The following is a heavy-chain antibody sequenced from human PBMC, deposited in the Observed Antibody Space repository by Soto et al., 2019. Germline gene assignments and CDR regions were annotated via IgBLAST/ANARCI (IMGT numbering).Heavy chain of an antibody. V-gene: IGHV2-5*02. CDR3: ARFTTISEKWLDS. D-gene: IGHD3-22*01. CDR1: GFSLTTSGVG. CDR2: ISWDDDK. Sequence: QITLKESGPALVKPTQTLTLTCTFSGFSLTTSGVGVGWLRQPPGKAPEWLALISWDDDKRCSPSLKTRLTIIKDTSKNQVVLTMTNMDPVDTATYYCARFTTISEKWLDSWGHGTQVTVSS. J-gene: IGHJ5*01.